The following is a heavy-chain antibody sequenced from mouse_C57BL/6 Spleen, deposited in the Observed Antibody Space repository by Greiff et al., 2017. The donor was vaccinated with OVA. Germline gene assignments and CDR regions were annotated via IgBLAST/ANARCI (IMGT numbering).Heavy chain of an antibody. CDR3: VSGGGLRRATYSMDY. Sequence: VKLMESGAELMKPGASVKLSCKATGYTFTGYWIEWVKQRPGHGLEWIGEILPGSGSTNYNEKFKGKATFTADTSSNTAYMQLSSLTTEDSAIYYCVSGGGLRRATYSMDYWGQGTTVTVSS. D-gene: IGHD2-4*01. V-gene: IGHV1-9*01. CDR1: GYTFTGYW. CDR2: ILPGSGST. J-gene: IGHJ4*01.